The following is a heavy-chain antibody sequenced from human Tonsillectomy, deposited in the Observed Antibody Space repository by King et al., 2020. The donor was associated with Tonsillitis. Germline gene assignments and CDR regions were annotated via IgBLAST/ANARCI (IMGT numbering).Heavy chain of an antibody. Sequence: VQLVESGGGLVQPGGSLRLSCAASGFTFSSYWMSWVRQAPGKGLEWVANIKQDGSEKYYVDSVKGRFTISRDNAKNSLYLQMNSLRAEDTAVYYCAGGSSSWKNNWFDPWGQGTLVTVSS. CDR2: IKQDGSEK. CDR3: AGGSSSWKNNWFDP. J-gene: IGHJ5*02. D-gene: IGHD6-13*01. CDR1: GFTFSSYW. V-gene: IGHV3-7*04.